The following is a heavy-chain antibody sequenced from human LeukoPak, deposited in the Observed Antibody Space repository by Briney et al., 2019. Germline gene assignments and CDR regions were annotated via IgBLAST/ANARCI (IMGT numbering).Heavy chain of an antibody. CDR2: VKQDRSEA. J-gene: IGHJ4*02. Sequence: GGSLTLPCAASGFTLSSFCMSWVRQAPGKGLEWVVMVKQDRSEATYVDASKGRVTISRDNAQNKLSLQMNSLRAEDTAVYYCARRKAKTPNYFDYWGQGALVTVSS. V-gene: IGHV3-7*03. CDR3: ARRKAKTPNYFDY. CDR1: GFTLSSFC.